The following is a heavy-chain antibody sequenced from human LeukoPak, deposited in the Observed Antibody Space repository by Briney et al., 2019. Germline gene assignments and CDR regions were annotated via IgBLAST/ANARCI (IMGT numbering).Heavy chain of an antibody. J-gene: IGHJ5*02. CDR2: INPSGGST. CDR1: GYTFTSYY. V-gene: IGHV1-46*01. Sequence: ASVKVSCKASGYTFTSYYMHWVRQAPGQGLEWMGIINPSGGSTSYAQKFQGRVTMTRDTSTSTVYMELSSLRSEDTAVYYCARDHPDSSGWYVGYNWFDPWGQGTPVTVSS. D-gene: IGHD6-19*01. CDR3: ARDHPDSSGWYVGYNWFDP.